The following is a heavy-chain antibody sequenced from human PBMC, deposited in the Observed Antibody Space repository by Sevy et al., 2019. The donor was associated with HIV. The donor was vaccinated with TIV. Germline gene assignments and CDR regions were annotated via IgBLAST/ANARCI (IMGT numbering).Heavy chain of an antibody. CDR1: GFTFSSYW. V-gene: IGHV3-74*01. D-gene: IGHD2-8*01. CDR2: INSDGSST. Sequence: GGSLRLSCAASGFTFSSYWMHWVRQAPGKGLVWVSRINSDGSSTSYADSVKGRFTISRDNAKNTLYLQMNSLRAEDTAVYYCARVPVYCTNGVCFFGYFDLWGRGTLLTVSS. CDR3: ARVPVYCTNGVCFFGYFDL. J-gene: IGHJ2*01.